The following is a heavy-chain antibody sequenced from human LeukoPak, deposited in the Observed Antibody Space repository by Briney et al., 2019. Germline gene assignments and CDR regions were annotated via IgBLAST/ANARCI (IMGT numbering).Heavy chain of an antibody. J-gene: IGHJ4*02. Sequence: SETLSLTCTVSGGSVSSGNYYWSWIRQPPGKGLEWIGYVYYSGSTNYNPSLKSRVTISLDTSKNQFSLKLSSVTAADTAVYYYARDFGSWGQGTLVTVSS. CDR1: GGSVSSGNYY. CDR3: ARDFGS. CDR2: VYYSGST. D-gene: IGHD3-3*01. V-gene: IGHV4-61*01.